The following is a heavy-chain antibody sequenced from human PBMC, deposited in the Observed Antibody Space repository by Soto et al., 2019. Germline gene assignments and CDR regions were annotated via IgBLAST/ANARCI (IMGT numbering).Heavy chain of an antibody. CDR1: VFSLSTSGVG. D-gene: IGHD4-4*01. Sequence: SPVNPTQTLTLSFSFSVFSLSTSGVGVGWIRQPPGKALEWLALIYWDDDKRYSPSLKSRLTITKDTSKNQVVLTMTNMDPVDTSTYYCAHSATTAPGWWFDPWGQGTLVTVSS. J-gene: IGHJ5*02. CDR2: IYWDDDK. CDR3: AHSATTAPGWWFDP. V-gene: IGHV2-5*02.